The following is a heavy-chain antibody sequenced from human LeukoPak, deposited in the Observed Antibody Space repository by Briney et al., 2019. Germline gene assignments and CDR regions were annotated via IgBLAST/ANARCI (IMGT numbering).Heavy chain of an antibody. D-gene: IGHD2-15*01. J-gene: IGHJ4*02. CDR2: ISAYNGNT. Sequence: ASVKVSCKASGYTFTSYYMHWVRQAPGQGLEWMGWISAYNGNTNYAQKLQGRVTMTTDTSTSAAYMELRSLRSDDTAVYYCARDDWLGYCSGGSCLVDYWGQGTLVTVSS. CDR1: GYTFTSYY. CDR3: ARDDWLGYCSGGSCLVDY. V-gene: IGHV1-18*04.